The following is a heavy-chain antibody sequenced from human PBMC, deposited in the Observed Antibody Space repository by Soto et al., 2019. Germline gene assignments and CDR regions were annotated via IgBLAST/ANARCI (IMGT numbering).Heavy chain of an antibody. Sequence: SVTLSLTCAVYGGSFSGYIWTLIRQTQGKGLQWIGQINHSGSASYNPSLKSRVTISVHTSNSQFSLELSSVTAADTAVYYCARGLITGSHYSGGWYYFDSWGQGTQVTVSS. J-gene: IGHJ4*02. CDR2: INHSGSA. CDR3: ARGLITGSHYSGGWYYFDS. CDR1: GGSFSGYI. V-gene: IGHV4-34*01. D-gene: IGHD6-19*01.